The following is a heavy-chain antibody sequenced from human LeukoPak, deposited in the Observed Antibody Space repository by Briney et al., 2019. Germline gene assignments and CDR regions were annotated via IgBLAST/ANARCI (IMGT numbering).Heavy chain of an antibody. J-gene: IGHJ5*02. Sequence: GGSLRLSCAASGFTFSSYEMNWVRQAPGKGLEWVSYISSSGSTIYYADSVKGRFTISRDNAKNSLYLQMNSLRAEDTAVYYCARELSSGWYGGAYNWFDPRGQGTLVTVSS. CDR1: GFTFSSYE. D-gene: IGHD6-19*01. CDR3: ARELSSGWYGGAYNWFDP. CDR2: ISSSGSTI. V-gene: IGHV3-48*03.